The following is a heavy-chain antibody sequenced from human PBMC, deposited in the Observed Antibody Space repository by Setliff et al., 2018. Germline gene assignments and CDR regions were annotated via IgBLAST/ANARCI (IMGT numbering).Heavy chain of an antibody. D-gene: IGHD3-22*01. CDR3: ARHRRDSSGNYFVGLYYFDY. J-gene: IGHJ4*02. V-gene: IGHV4-59*08. CDR2: LFYSGST. CDR1: GASISSDY. Sequence: SETLSLTCTVSGASISSDYWNWIRQPPGKGLEWLGYLFYSGSTNYNPSLKSRVTISVDTSKNQFSLRLSSLTAVDTAVYYCARHRRDSSGNYFVGLYYFDYWGQGTPVTVS.